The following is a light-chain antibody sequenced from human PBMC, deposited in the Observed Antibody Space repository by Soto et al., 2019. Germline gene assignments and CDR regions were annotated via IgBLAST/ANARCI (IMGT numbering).Light chain of an antibody. CDR1: TSNIGADYD. J-gene: IGLJ1*01. Sequence: QSVLAQPPSVSGAPGQRVTISCSGTTSNIGADYDVQWYRQLPGTAPKLLIHGNTNRPSGVPDRFSGSKSGTSASLAITGLQSEDEGDYYRQSYDSGLRGYVLGSGTKV. CDR2: GNT. V-gene: IGLV1-40*01. CDR3: QSYDSGLRGYV.